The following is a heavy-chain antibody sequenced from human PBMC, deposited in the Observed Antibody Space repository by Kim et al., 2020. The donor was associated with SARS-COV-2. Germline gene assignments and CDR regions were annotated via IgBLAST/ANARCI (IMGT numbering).Heavy chain of an antibody. D-gene: IGHD5-18*01. CDR3: TRGRGDTTMVYPFDY. J-gene: IGHJ4*02. V-gene: IGHV1-2*06. Sequence: ASVKVSCKASGYTFTGYYIHWVRQAPGQGFEWMGRITPNSGGTNYAQKFQGRVTMTRDTSISTAYMELSRLTSDDTAVYYCTRGRGDTTMVYPFDYWGQGTLVTVSS. CDR1: GYTFTGYY. CDR2: ITPNSGGT.